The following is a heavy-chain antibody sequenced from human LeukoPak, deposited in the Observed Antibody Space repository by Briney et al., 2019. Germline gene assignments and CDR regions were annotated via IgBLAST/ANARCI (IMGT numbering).Heavy chain of an antibody. D-gene: IGHD1-7*01. CDR3: ARGRLSTGTMFDP. CDR2: ISAYNGNT. CDR1: GYTFTSYG. V-gene: IGHV1-18*01. J-gene: IGHJ5*02. Sequence: GASVKVSCKASGYTFTSYGISRLRQAPGQGLEWMGWISAYNGNTNYAQKLQGRVTMTTDTSTSTAYMDLRSLRSDDTAVYYCARGRLSTGTMFDPWGQGTLVTVSS.